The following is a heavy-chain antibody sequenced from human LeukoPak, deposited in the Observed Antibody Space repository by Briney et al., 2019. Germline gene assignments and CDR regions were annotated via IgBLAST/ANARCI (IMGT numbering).Heavy chain of an antibody. Sequence: GASVKVSCKASGYTFTSYGISWVRQAPGQGLEWMGWISAYNGNTNYAQKLQGRVTMTTDTSTSTAYMELRSLRSEDTAVYYCAAVPNLHMTYYYDSSGYNIPDYWGQGTLVTVSS. CDR3: AAVPNLHMTYYYDSSGYNIPDY. D-gene: IGHD3-22*01. J-gene: IGHJ4*02. V-gene: IGHV1-18*01. CDR2: ISAYNGNT. CDR1: GYTFTSYG.